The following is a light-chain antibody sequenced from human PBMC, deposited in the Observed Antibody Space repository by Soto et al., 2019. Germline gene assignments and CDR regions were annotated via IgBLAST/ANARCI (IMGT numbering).Light chain of an antibody. Sequence: QSVLTQPPSVSAAPGQKVTIFCSGSSSNIGNHHVSWYQQLPGTAPKLLIYDNDRRPSGIPDRFSGSKSGTSATLGISELQTGDEAVYYCGTWDSSLFAIIFGGGTKLTVL. CDR2: DND. J-gene: IGLJ2*01. CDR3: GTWDSSLFAII. V-gene: IGLV1-51*01. CDR1: SSNIGNHH.